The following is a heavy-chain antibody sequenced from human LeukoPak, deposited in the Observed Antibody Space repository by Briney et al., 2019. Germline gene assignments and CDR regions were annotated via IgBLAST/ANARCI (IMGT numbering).Heavy chain of an antibody. V-gene: IGHV3-33*01. CDR3: ARGGYCSSTSCPHYFYGMDV. Sequence: PGRSLRLSCAASGFTFGSYGMHWVRQAPGKGLEWVAVIWYDGSNKYYADSVKGRFTISRDNSKNTLYLQMNSLRAADTAVYYCARGGYCSSTSCPHYFYGMDVWGQGTTVTVSS. J-gene: IGHJ6*02. CDR1: GFTFGSYG. CDR2: IWYDGSNK. D-gene: IGHD2-2*01.